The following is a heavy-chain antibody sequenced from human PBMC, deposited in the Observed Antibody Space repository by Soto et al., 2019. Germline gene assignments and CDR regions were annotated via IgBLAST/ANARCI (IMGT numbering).Heavy chain of an antibody. D-gene: IGHD3-3*01. CDR3: AKDPQAWSGPYYFDY. CDR2: ISWNSGNI. Sequence: PVGSLRLSCAASGFTFDDYAMHWVRQAPGKGPEWVSGISWNSGNIVYADSVKGRFTISRDNAKNSLYLQMNSLRPEDTALYYCAKDPQAWSGPYYFDYWGQGTLVTVSS. V-gene: IGHV3-9*01. CDR1: GFTFDDYA. J-gene: IGHJ4*02.